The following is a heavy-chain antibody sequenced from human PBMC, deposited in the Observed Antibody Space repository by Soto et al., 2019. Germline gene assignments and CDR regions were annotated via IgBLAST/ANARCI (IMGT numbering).Heavy chain of an antibody. V-gene: IGHV3-23*01. J-gene: IGHJ6*02. CDR2: ISGSGGST. D-gene: IGHD5-12*01. Sequence: GGSLRLSCAASGFTFSTYAMSWVRQPPGKGLEWVSAISGSGGSTYYADSVKGRFTISRDNSKNTLYLQMNSLRAEDTAVYYCAKATSGYDLSINYYYYGMDVWGQGTTVTVSS. CDR3: AKATSGYDLSINYYYYGMDV. CDR1: GFTFSTYA.